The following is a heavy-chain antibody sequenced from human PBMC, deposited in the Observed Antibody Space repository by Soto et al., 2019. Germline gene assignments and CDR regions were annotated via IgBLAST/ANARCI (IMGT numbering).Heavy chain of an antibody. V-gene: IGHV5-51*01. CDR3: ARLPRDCNKTSCYYDDN. CDR2: MYPGDSDT. J-gene: IGHJ4*02. Sequence: GESLKISCRGSGYDFNTNWFGWVRQLPGRGLEWVGIMYPGDSDTRLHPSLQGHVTLSADVTVSTAFLQWRTLKTSDSGMYFCARLPRDCNKTSCYYDDNWGQGTSVTVSS. CDR1: GYDFNTNW. D-gene: IGHD3-22*01.